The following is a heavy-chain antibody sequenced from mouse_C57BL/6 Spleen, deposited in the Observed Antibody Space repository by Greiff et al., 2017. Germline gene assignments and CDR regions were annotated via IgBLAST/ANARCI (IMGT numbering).Heavy chain of an antibody. J-gene: IGHJ1*03. CDR2: IHPNSGST. V-gene: IGHV1-64*01. CDR3: ASLMITTWYFDV. CDR1: GYSFTSYW. Sequence: QVQLKQSGAELVKPGASVTLSCKASGYSFTSYWMHWVKQRPGQGLEWIGMIHPNSGSTNYNEKFKSKATLTVDKSSSTAYMQLSSLTSEDSAVYYCASLMITTWYFDVWGTGTTVTVSS. D-gene: IGHD2-4*01.